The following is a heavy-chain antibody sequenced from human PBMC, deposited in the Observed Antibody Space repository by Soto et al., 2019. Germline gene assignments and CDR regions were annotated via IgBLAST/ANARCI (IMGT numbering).Heavy chain of an antibody. CDR3: ARYVWTHYVGLPNWFDP. D-gene: IGHD3-16*01. CDR1: GGSISSYY. Sequence: SETLSLTCTVSGGSISSYYWSWIRQPPGKGLEWIGYIYYSGSTNYNPSLKSRVTISVDTSKNQFSLKLSSVTAADTAVYYCARYVWTHYVGLPNWFDPWGQGTLVTVSS. J-gene: IGHJ5*02. CDR2: IYYSGST. V-gene: IGHV4-59*01.